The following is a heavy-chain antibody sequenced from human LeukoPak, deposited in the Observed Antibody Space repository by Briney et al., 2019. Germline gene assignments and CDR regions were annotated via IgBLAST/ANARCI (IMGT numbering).Heavy chain of an antibody. J-gene: IGHJ5*02. D-gene: IGHD2-21*02. V-gene: IGHV3-74*01. Sequence: QPGGSLRLSCAASGFTFSDYGLHWVRQAPGKGLVWVSRINSDGSSTTYADSVKGRFTISRDNAKNTLYLQMNSLRAEDTAVYYCARVSPGGDGSFTWFDPWGQGTLVTVSS. CDR1: GFTFSDYG. CDR3: ARVSPGGDGSFTWFDP. CDR2: INSDGSST.